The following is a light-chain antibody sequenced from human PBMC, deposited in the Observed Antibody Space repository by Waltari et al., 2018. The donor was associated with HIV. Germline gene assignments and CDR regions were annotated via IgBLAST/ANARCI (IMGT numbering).Light chain of an antibody. V-gene: IGLV1-44*01. Sequence: QSVVTQPPSASGTPGQRVTISCSGSSSNIGTNTVNWYQQLPGTAPKLLLYSNNQRPSGVPDRFSGSKSGTSASLAISGLQSEDEADYYCAVWDDSLNGVVFGGGTKLTVL. J-gene: IGLJ2*01. CDR3: AVWDDSLNGVV. CDR1: SSNIGTNT. CDR2: SNN.